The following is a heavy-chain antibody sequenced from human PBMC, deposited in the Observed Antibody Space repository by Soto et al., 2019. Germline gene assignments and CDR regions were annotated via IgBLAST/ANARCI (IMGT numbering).Heavy chain of an antibody. J-gene: IGHJ4*02. D-gene: IGHD4-17*01. Sequence: EVQLLVSGGGLVQPGGSLRLSCAASGFSFSTYSMAWVRQAPGKGPEWVSGLSHGGAYTFYADSVKGRFTISVDISQNTVYLQMNSLRTEDTAVYYCAKWSGYGDAWGQGTLVTVSS. CDR1: GFSFSTYS. CDR2: LSHGGAYT. V-gene: IGHV3-23*01. CDR3: AKWSGYGDA.